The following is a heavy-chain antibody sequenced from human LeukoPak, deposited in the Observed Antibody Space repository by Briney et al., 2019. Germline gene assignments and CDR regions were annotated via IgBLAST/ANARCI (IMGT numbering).Heavy chain of an antibody. CDR2: IYSGGSA. V-gene: IGHV3-53*01. CDR3: ARNREISTRDFEH. J-gene: IGHJ4*02. CDR1: GFTVSSND. D-gene: IGHD1-14*01. Sequence: GGSLRLSCAASGFTVSSNDMSWVRQAPGRGLEWVSLIYSGGSAYYADSVKGRFTISRDNSKNTLYLQMDSLRVEDTAVYYCARNREISTRDFEHWGQGTLATVSS.